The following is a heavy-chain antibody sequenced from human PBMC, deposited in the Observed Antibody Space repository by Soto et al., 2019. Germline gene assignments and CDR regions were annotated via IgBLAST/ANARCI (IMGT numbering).Heavy chain of an antibody. J-gene: IGHJ4*02. CDR3: AKERAAMVTQN. CDR2: ISYDGSNK. V-gene: IGHV3-30*18. D-gene: IGHD5-18*01. CDR1: GFTFSSYG. Sequence: QVQLVESGGGVVQPGRSLRLSCAASGFTFSSYGMHWVRQAPGKGLEWVAVISYDGSNKYYADSVKGRFTISRDNSKNTLYLHMNSLRAEDTAVYYCAKERAAMVTQNWGQGTLVTVSS.